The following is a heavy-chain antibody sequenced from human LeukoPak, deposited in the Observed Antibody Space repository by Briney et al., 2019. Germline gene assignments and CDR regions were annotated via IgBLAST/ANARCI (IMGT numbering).Heavy chain of an antibody. CDR2: IYTSGST. Sequence: SQTLSLTCTVSGGSISSGRYYWSWIRQPAGKGLEWIGRIYTSGSTNYNPSLNSRVTISVDTSKNQCSLKLSSVTAADTAVYYCARELLGPQAYNWFDPWGQGTLVTVSS. D-gene: IGHD3-16*01. V-gene: IGHV4-61*02. CDR3: ARELLGPQAYNWFDP. J-gene: IGHJ5*02. CDR1: GGSISSGRYY.